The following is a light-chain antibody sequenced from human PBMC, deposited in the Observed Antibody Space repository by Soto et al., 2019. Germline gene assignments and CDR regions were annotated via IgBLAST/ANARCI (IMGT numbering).Light chain of an antibody. CDR2: GAS. CDR3: QQSNNWPPET. J-gene: IGKJ3*01. CDR1: QSVSSN. Sequence: EIVMTQSPATLSVSPGERATLSCRASQSVSSNLAWYQQKPGQAPRLLIYGASTRATGIPARFSGSGSGTEFTLTISSLQSEDFVVYYCQQSNNWPPETFGPGTKVDIK. V-gene: IGKV3-15*01.